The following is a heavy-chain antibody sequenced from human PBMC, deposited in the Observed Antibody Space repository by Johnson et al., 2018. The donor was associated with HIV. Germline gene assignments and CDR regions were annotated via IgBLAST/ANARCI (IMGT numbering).Heavy chain of an antibody. D-gene: IGHD2-8*01. CDR1: GFTFSRFP. CDR3: ARYNGVDSSSSGQTDI. Sequence: QVQLVESGGGVVQPGRSLRLSCAASGFTFSRFPMNWVRQAPGKGLEWVAVISSDESYIHYGDSVKGRFIVSKDNSKNTLYLQMNSLRAEDTALYYCARYNGVDSSSSGQTDIWGQGTMVTVSS. V-gene: IGHV3-30*04. J-gene: IGHJ3*02. CDR2: ISSDESYI.